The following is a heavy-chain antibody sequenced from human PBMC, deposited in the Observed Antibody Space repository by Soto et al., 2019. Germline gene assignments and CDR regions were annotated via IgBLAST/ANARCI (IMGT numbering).Heavy chain of an antibody. Sequence: GGSLRLSCAASGFTFSSYGMHWVRQAPGKGLEWVAVISYDGSNKYYADSVKGRFTISRDNSKNTLYLQMNSLRAEDTAVYYCAKDGSSSWSFDYWGQGTLVTVSS. D-gene: IGHD6-13*01. CDR2: ISYDGSNK. V-gene: IGHV3-30*18. J-gene: IGHJ4*02. CDR1: GFTFSSYG. CDR3: AKDGSSSWSFDY.